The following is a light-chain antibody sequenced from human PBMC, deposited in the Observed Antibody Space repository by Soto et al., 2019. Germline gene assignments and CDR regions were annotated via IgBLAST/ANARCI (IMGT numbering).Light chain of an antibody. V-gene: IGLV1-44*01. Sequence: QSVLTQPPPASGTPGQRGTISCFGNSSLIGSNTVNWYQQLPGTAPKLLIYSNNQRPSGVPDRFSGSKSGTSASLAISGLQSEDEADYYCAAWDDSLNGYVFGTGTKVTVL. CDR1: SSLIGSNT. J-gene: IGLJ1*01. CDR3: AAWDDSLNGYV. CDR2: SNN.